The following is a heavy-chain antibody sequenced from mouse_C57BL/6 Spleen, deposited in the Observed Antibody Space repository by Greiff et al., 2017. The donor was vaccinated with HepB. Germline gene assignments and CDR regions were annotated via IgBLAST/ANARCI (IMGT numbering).Heavy chain of an antibody. Sequence: EVQLVESGPGLVKPSQSLSLTCSVTGYSITSGYYWNWIRQFPGNKLEWMGYISYDGSNNYNPSLKNRIAITRDTSKNQSFLKLNSVTTEDTATYYCARGALRYYGSSYHAMDYWGQGTSVTVSS. CDR3: ARGALRYYGSSYHAMDY. CDR1: GYSITSGYY. J-gene: IGHJ4*01. D-gene: IGHD1-1*01. CDR2: ISYDGSN. V-gene: IGHV3-6*01.